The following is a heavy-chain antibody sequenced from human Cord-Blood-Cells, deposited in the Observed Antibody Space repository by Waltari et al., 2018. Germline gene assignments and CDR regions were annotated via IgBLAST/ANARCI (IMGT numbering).Heavy chain of an antibody. CDR3: TTETTRGAGLDY. J-gene: IGHJ4*02. D-gene: IGHD6-19*01. CDR1: GLTLRNAW. CDR2: IKSKTDGGTT. V-gene: IGHV3-15*01. Sequence: EVQLVESGGGLVKPGGSLRLPCAASGLTLRNAWMSWVRQPPGKGLEWVGRIKSKTDGGTTDYAAPVKGRFTISRDDSKNTLYLQMNSLKTEDTAVYYCTTETTRGAGLDYWGQGTLVTVSS.